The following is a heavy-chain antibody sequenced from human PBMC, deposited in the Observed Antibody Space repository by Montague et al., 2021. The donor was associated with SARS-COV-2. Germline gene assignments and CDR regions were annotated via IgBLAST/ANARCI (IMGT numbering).Heavy chain of an antibody. Sequence: SETLYLTCTVYGGSFSGYYWSWIRQPPGKGLEWIGSIYYSGSTYYNPSLKSRVTISVDTSKNQFSLKLSSVTAADTAVYYCARLRGDYGGTYDTFDIWGQGTMVTVSS. CDR2: IYYSGST. CDR3: ARLRGDYGGTYDTFDI. D-gene: IGHD4-23*01. V-gene: IGHV4-39*01. CDR1: GGSFSGYY. J-gene: IGHJ3*02.